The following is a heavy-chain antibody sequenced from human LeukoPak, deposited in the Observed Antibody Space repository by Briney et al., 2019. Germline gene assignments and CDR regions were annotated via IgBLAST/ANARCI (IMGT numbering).Heavy chain of an antibody. CDR3: ARDCSGGSCANRGFDY. V-gene: IGHV1-8*01. D-gene: IGHD2-15*01. CDR2: MNPNSGNT. CDR1: GYTFTSYD. Sequence: GASVKVSCKASGYTFTSYDINWVRQATGQGLVWMGWMNPNSGNTGYAQKFQGRVTMTRNTSISTAYMELSSLRSEDTAVYYCARDCSGGSCANRGFDYWGQGTLVTVSS. J-gene: IGHJ4*02.